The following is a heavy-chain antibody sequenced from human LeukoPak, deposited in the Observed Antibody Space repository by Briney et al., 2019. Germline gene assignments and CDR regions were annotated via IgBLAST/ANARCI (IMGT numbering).Heavy chain of an antibody. CDR1: GYTFTGYY. D-gene: IGHD6-19*01. Sequence: ASVTVSCKASGYTFTGYYMHWVRQAPGQGLEWMGWINPNSGGTNYAQKFQGRVTMTRDTSISTAYMELSRLRSDDTAVYYCARDLPQWLADSDYWGQGTLVTVSS. CDR3: ARDLPQWLADSDY. V-gene: IGHV1-2*02. CDR2: INPNSGGT. J-gene: IGHJ4*02.